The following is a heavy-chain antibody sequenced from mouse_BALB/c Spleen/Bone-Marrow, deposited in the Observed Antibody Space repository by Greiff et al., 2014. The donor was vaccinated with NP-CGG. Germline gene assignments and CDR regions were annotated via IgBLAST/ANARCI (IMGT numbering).Heavy chain of an antibody. CDR2: IDPSDSET. Sequence: VHLAASGAELVRPGASVKLSCKASGYTFTSYWMNWVKQRPGQGLEWIGMIDPSDSETHYNQMFKDKATLTVDKSSSTAYMQLSSQPSEDSAVYYWARVGPQGSSGTGAIDYWGQGTSVTVSS. J-gene: IGHJ4*01. CDR3: ARVGPQGSSGTGAIDY. D-gene: IGHD3-1*01. CDR1: GYTFTSYW. V-gene: IGHV1-61*01.